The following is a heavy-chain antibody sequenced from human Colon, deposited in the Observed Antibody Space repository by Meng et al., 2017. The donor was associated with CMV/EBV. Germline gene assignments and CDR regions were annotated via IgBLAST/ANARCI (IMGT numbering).Heavy chain of an antibody. J-gene: IGHJ4*02. Sequence: GESLKISCAASGFTFSSYSMNWVRQAPGKGLEWVSSISSSSSYIYYADSVKGRFTISRDNAKNSLYLQMNSLRAEDTAVYYCARDYHSKFDYWGQGTLVTVSS. CDR1: GFTFSSYS. V-gene: IGHV3-21*01. CDR3: ARDYHSKFDY. CDR2: ISSSSSYI. D-gene: IGHD3-16*02.